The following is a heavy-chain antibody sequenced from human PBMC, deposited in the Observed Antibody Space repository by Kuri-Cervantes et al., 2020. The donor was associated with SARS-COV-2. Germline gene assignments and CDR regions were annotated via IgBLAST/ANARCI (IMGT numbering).Heavy chain of an antibody. CDR2: IYYSGST. CDR3: ARGGSGSAYWFDP. D-gene: IGHD1-26*01. V-gene: IGHV4-39*01. J-gene: IGHJ5*02. Sequence: GSLRLSXTVSGGSISSSSYYWGWIRQPPGKGLEWIGSIYYSGSTYYNPSLKSRVTISVDTSKNQFSLKLSPVTAADTAVYYCARGGSGSAYWFDPWGQGTLVTVSS. CDR1: GGSISSSSYY.